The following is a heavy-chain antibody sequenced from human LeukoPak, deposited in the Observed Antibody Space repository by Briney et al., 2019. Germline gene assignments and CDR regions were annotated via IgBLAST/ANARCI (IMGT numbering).Heavy chain of an antibody. Sequence: PSETLSLTCTVSGGSISSYYWSWIRQPPGKGLEWIGYIYYSGSTNYNPSLKSRVTISVDTSKNQFSLKLSSVTAADTAVYYCARDHQPGIGIDYWGQGTLVTVSP. J-gene: IGHJ4*02. V-gene: IGHV4-59*01. CDR3: ARDHQPGIGIDY. D-gene: IGHD2-2*01. CDR1: GGSISSYY. CDR2: IYYSGST.